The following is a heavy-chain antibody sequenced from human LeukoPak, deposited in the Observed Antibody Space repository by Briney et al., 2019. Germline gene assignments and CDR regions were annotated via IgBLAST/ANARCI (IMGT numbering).Heavy chain of an antibody. Sequence: GGSLRLSCAASGFTFGSYSMNWVRQAPGKGLEWVSYISSSSSTIYYADSVKGRFTISRDNAKNSLYLQVNSLRAEDTAVYYCARLLRGYSGYDPGYWGQGTLVTVSS. J-gene: IGHJ4*02. CDR2: ISSSSSTI. V-gene: IGHV3-48*04. D-gene: IGHD5-12*01. CDR3: ARLLRGYSGYDPGY. CDR1: GFTFGSYS.